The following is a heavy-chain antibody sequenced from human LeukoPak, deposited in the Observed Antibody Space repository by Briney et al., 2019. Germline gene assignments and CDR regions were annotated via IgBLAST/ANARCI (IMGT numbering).Heavy chain of an antibody. CDR2: INHSGTT. V-gene: IGHV4-34*01. D-gene: IGHD2-15*01. Sequence: SETLSLTCAVYGGSFSGYYWSWIRQPPGKGLEWIGEINHSGTTNYNPSLKSRVTISVDTSKNQFSLKLSSVTAADTAVYYCARRRGVYCSGGSCYRNWFDPWGQGTLVTVSS. J-gene: IGHJ5*02. CDR3: ARRRGVYCSGGSCYRNWFDP. CDR1: GGSFSGYY.